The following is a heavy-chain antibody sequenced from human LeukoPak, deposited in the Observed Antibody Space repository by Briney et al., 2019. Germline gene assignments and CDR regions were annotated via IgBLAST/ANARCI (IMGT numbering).Heavy chain of an antibody. CDR2: IYPGDSDT. CDR3: ARPASPRGSGSY. CDR1: GYSFTSYW. V-gene: IGHV5-51*01. Sequence: GESLKISCKGSGYSFTSYWIGWVRQMPGKGLEWMGSIYPGDSDTRYNPSFQGQVTISADKSINTAYLQWSSLKASDTAMYYCARPASPRGSGSYWGQGTLVTVSS. D-gene: IGHD3-10*01. J-gene: IGHJ4*02.